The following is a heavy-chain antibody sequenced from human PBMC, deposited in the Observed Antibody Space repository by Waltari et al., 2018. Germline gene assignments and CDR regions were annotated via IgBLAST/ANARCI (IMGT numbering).Heavy chain of an antibody. Sequence: QVQLVQSGAEVKKPGASVKVSCKASGYTFTSSGISWVRQAPGQGLEWMRWISAYNSNTNYAQKLQGRVTMTTDKSTSTAYMERRSLRSDDTAVYYCARAGSKGPHLRYWGQGTLVTVSS. D-gene: IGHD3-3*02. CDR1: GYTFTSSG. CDR2: ISAYNSNT. CDR3: ARAGSKGPHLRY. V-gene: IGHV1-18*01. J-gene: IGHJ4*02.